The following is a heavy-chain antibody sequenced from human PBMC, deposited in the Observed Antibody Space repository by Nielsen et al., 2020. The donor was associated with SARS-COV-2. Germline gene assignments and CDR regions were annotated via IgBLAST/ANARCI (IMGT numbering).Heavy chain of an antibody. J-gene: IGHJ6*02. CDR2: INAGNGNT. V-gene: IGHV1-3*01. D-gene: IGHD3-10*01. Sequence: ASVKVSCKASGYTFTSYAMHWVRQAPGQRLEWMGWINAGNGNTKYSQKFQGRVTITRDTSASTAYMELSSLRSEDTAGYYCARGSLGSGRGGPYYYYGMDVWGQGTTVTVSS. CDR1: GYTFTSYA. CDR3: ARGSLGSGRGGPYYYYGMDV.